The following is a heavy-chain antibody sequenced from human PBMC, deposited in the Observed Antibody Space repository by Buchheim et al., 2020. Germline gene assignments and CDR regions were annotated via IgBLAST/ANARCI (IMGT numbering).Heavy chain of an antibody. J-gene: IGHJ4*02. CDR3: ARVSPSSVALDY. V-gene: IGHV4-59*01. CDR1: GASISGYF. Sequence: QVQLLESGPGLVKPSETLSLTCTVSGASISGYFWSWIRHPPGKGLEWIGYKYYSGTTNYSPSLKSRVTISLDTSKNQFSLKVSSVTAADTAVYYCARVSPSSVALDYWGQGTL. D-gene: IGHD6-19*01. CDR2: KYYSGTT.